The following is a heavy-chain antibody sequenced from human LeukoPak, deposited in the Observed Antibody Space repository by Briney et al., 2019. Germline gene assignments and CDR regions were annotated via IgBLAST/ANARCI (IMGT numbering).Heavy chain of an antibody. CDR2: IIPIFGTA. CDR3: AVTLGGVIVIAFDY. J-gene: IGHJ4*02. D-gene: IGHD3-16*02. Sequence: SVKVSCKASGGTFSSYAISWVRQAPGQGLEWMGGIIPIFGTANYAQKFQGRVTITADESTSTAYMELSSLRSEDTAVYYCAVTLGGVIVIAFDYWGQGTLVTVSS. V-gene: IGHV1-69*13. CDR1: GGTFSSYA.